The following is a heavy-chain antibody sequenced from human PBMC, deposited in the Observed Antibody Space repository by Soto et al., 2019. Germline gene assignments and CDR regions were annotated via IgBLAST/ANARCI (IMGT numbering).Heavy chain of an antibody. J-gene: IGHJ5*02. Sequence: ASVKVSCKVSGYTLTELSMHWVRQAPGKGLEWMGGFDPEDGETIYAQKFQGRVTMTEDTSTDTAYMELSSLRSEDTAVYYCATGPSGYDSFWFDPWGQGTLVTVSS. CDR1: GYTLTELS. CDR2: FDPEDGET. CDR3: ATGPSGYDSFWFDP. D-gene: IGHD5-12*01. V-gene: IGHV1-24*01.